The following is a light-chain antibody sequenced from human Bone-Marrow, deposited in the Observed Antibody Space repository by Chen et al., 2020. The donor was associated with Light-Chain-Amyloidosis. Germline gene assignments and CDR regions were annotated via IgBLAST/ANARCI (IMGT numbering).Light chain of an antibody. V-gene: IGLV2-14*01. CDR1: SSDVGGYNY. J-gene: IGLJ3*02. CDR3: SSYTSSSTSWV. Sequence: QSALTQPASVSGSPGQSITISCTGTSSDVGGYNYVSWYLQHPGKAPKLMIYEVSNRPSGVSNRFSGSKSGNTASLTISGLQAEDEADYYCSSYTSSSTSWVFGGGTKLTVL. CDR2: EVS.